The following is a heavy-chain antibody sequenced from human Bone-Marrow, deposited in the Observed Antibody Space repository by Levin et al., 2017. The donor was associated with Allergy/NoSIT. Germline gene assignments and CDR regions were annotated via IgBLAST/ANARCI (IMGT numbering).Heavy chain of an antibody. Sequence: GGSLRLSCAASGFTSAFYAMSWVRQAPGKGLEWVSGIIGSGSDTSYIDSVKGRFTISRDKSKNALYLQMNSLRADDTAVYYCVNMEQQLLKGAFHHWGQGTQVTVSS. D-gene: IGHD6-13*01. J-gene: IGHJ1*01. V-gene: IGHV3-23*05. CDR2: IIGSGSDT. CDR3: VNMEQQLLKGAFHH. CDR1: GFTSAFYA.